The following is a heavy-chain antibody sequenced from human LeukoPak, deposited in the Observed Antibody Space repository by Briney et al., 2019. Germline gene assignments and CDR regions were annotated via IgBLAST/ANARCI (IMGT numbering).Heavy chain of an antibody. CDR1: GGSISSYY. CDR3: ASSPRTTTSQWELLSY. D-gene: IGHD1-26*01. CDR2: IYYSGST. J-gene: IGHJ6*04. Sequence: SETLSLTCTVSGGSISSYYWSWIRQPPGKGLEWIGYIYYSGSTNYNPSLKSRVTISVDTSKNQFSLKLSSVTAADTAVYYCASSPRTTTSQWELLSYWGKGTTVTVSS. V-gene: IGHV4-59*01.